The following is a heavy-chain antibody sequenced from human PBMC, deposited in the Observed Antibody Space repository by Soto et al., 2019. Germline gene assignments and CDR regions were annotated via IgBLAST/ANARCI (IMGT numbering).Heavy chain of an antibody. CDR2: ILYVGAT. CDR3: ARVVRFCSSPSCRGRNWFDP. V-gene: IGHV4-30-4*01. CDR1: GGSISSGDYS. Sequence: QVQLQESGPGLVEPSQTLSLTCSFSGGSISSGDYSWSWIRQPPGKGLERIEYILYVGATYYNPSLKSRVTTSVDTSKHQFSLKMSAVTAADTAVYHCARVVRFCSSPSCRGRNWFDPWGQGTLVTVTS. J-gene: IGHJ5*02. D-gene: IGHD2-2*01.